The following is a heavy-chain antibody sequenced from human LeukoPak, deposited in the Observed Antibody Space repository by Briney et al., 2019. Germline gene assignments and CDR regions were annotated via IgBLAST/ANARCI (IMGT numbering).Heavy chain of an antibody. CDR2: IFYSGST. Sequence: SETLSLTCTVSGGSISSSSYYWGWIRQPPGKGLEWIGYIFYSGSTYYSPSLKSRVTISVDTSKNQFSLKLSFVTAVDTAVYYFARGFREDGFDIWGQGTMVTVSS. CDR1: GGSISSSSYY. J-gene: IGHJ3*02. D-gene: IGHD2/OR15-2a*01. V-gene: IGHV4-39*01. CDR3: ARGFREDGFDI.